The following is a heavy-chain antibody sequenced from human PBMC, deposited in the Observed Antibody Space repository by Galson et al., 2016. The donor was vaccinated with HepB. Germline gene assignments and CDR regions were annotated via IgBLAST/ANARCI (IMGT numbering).Heavy chain of an antibody. J-gene: IGHJ4*02. CDR1: GGSIGSSYW. V-gene: IGHV4-4*02. CDR2: IYHSGST. CDR3: ATGPPPKRLDY. Sequence: SETLSLTCDVSGGSIGSSYWWSWGRQPPGKGLEWIGEIYHSGSTNYNPSLQSRVTISVDKSKNQFSLSLSPVTAADTAVYYCATGPPPKRLDYWGQGSLVTVSS.